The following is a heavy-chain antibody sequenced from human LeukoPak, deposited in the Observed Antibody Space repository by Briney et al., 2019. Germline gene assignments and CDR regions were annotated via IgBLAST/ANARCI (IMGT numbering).Heavy chain of an antibody. Sequence: GGSLRLPCAASGFTFSSYGMHWVRQAPGKGLEWVAVIWYDGSNKYYADSVKGRFTISRDNSKNTLYLQMNSLRAEDAAVYYCARDRLRYYYYYGMDVWGQGTTVTVSS. CDR1: GFTFSSYG. V-gene: IGHV3-33*01. D-gene: IGHD4-17*01. CDR2: IWYDGSNK. CDR3: ARDRLRYYYYYGMDV. J-gene: IGHJ6*02.